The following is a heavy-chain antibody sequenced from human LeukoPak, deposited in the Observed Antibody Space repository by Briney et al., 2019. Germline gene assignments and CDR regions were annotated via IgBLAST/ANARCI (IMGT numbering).Heavy chain of an antibody. CDR1: GYTFTSYD. Sequence: ASVKVSCKASGYTFTSYDINLVRQATGQRLEWRGWMNPNGCNTVCAQKFQGRVTMTTVMSKSTVYMELSSLRSEDTAVYYCARDAIFGVVIMRGPDYWGQGTLVTVSS. J-gene: IGHJ4*02. CDR2: MNPNGCNT. D-gene: IGHD3-3*01. V-gene: IGHV1-8*01. CDR3: ARDAIFGVVIMRGPDY.